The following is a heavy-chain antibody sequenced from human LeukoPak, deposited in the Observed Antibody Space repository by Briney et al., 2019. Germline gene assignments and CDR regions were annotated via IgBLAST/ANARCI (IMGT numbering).Heavy chain of an antibody. Sequence: GGSLRLSCAASGFTFSTYSMNWVRQAPGEGLEWVSSISSSSSYIYYADSVKGRFTISRDNTKNSLYLQMNSLRAEDTAVCYCARGIAVAGTDFDYWGQGTLVTVSS. CDR2: ISSSSSYI. D-gene: IGHD6-19*01. CDR3: ARGIAVAGTDFDY. V-gene: IGHV3-21*01. CDR1: GFTFSTYS. J-gene: IGHJ4*02.